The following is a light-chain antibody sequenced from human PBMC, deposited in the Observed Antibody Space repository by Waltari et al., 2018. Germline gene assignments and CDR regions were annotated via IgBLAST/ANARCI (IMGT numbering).Light chain of an antibody. Sequence: EIVLTQSPGTLSLSPGERATLSCRASQSVSSIYLAWYQQKPGQAPSLLIYGASSRATGIPDRFSGSGSGTDFTLTINRLEPEDSAVYYCQKYGSSPLLTFGGGTKVEIK. J-gene: IGKJ4*01. CDR1: QSVSSIY. CDR2: GAS. V-gene: IGKV3-20*01. CDR3: QKYGSSPLLT.